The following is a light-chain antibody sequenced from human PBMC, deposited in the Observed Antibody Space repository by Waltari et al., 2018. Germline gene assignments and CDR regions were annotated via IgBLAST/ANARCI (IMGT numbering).Light chain of an antibody. CDR1: SSAFGNYKR. Sequence: QSALTQPASVSGSPGQSITIPCTGTSSAFGNYKRVSWYHQPPGKAPKLMIYAVSKRPSGVSDRFSGSKSGDMASLTISGLQPEDEAEYFCSSYAGSSKGVFGGGTKVTVL. J-gene: IGLJ2*01. CDR2: AVS. V-gene: IGLV2-23*02. CDR3: SSYAGSSKGV.